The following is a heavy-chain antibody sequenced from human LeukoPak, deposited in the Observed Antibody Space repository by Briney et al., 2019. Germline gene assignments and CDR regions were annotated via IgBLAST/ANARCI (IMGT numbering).Heavy chain of an antibody. CDR2: INHSGST. CDR3: SRGGGSDSSPRINAFDI. J-gene: IGHJ3*02. V-gene: IGHV4-34*01. D-gene: IGHD3-22*01. Sequence: PSVTLSLTCAVYGGSFSGYYWSWIRQPPGKGLEWIGEINHSGSTNYNPSLKSRVTISLDTSNNQFSLRLSSVTAADTAVYYCSRGGGSDSSPRINAFDIWGQGTMLTVSS. CDR1: GGSFSGYY.